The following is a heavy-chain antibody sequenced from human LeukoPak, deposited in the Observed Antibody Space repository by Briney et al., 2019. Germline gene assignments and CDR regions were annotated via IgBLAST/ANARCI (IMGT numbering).Heavy chain of an antibody. Sequence: PGGSLRLSCAASGFTFSSYAMSWVRQAPGKGLEWVSAISGSGGSTYYADSVKGRFTISRDNSKNTLYLQMNSLRADDTAVYYCAKAGIMITFGGVIPLWGQGTLVTVSS. J-gene: IGHJ4*02. D-gene: IGHD3-16*02. CDR2: ISGSGGST. CDR3: AKAGIMITFGGVIPL. CDR1: GFTFSSYA. V-gene: IGHV3-23*01.